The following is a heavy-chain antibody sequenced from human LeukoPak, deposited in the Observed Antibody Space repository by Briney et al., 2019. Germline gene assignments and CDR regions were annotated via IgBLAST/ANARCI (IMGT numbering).Heavy chain of an antibody. Sequence: GGSLRLSYAASGFTFSNYAMSWVRQAPGRGLEWVSTISGGGGSTYFTDSVKGRFTISRDNSKNTLHLQMNSLRAEDTALYYCARNDRYSSSPRYYFDYWGQGTLVTVSS. J-gene: IGHJ4*02. CDR3: ARNDRYSSSPRYYFDY. V-gene: IGHV3-23*01. D-gene: IGHD6-13*01. CDR2: ISGGGGST. CDR1: GFTFSNYA.